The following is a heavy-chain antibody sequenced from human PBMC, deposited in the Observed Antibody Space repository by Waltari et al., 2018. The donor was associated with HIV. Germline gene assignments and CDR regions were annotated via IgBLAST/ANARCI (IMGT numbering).Heavy chain of an antibody. V-gene: IGHV4-34*01. CDR2: INHSGST. D-gene: IGHD5-18*01. Sequence: QVQLQQWGAGLLKPSETLSLTCAVYGGSFSGYYWRWIRQPPGKGLEWIGEINHSGSTNYNPSLKSRVTISVDTSKNQFSLKLSSVTAADTAVYYCARGLWIQLWSQVGYYFDYWGQGTLVTVSS. CDR1: GGSFSGYY. J-gene: IGHJ4*02. CDR3: ARGLWIQLWSQVGYYFDY.